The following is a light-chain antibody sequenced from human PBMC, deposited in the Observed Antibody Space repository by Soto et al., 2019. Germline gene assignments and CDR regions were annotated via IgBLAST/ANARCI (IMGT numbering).Light chain of an antibody. CDR3: QSYASSLSGWV. Sequence: QSALTQPPSVSGAPGQRVTISCTGTSSNIGAGYDVPWYQQLPGTAPKLIIYGTSNRPSGVPDRFSGSKSGTSASLAITGLQAEDEADYYCQSYASSLSGWVFGGGTKLTVL. V-gene: IGLV1-40*01. CDR1: SSNIGAGYD. J-gene: IGLJ3*02. CDR2: GTS.